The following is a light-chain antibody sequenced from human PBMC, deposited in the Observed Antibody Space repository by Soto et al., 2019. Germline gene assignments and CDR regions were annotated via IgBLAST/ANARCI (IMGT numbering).Light chain of an antibody. CDR1: QSVASN. CDR2: AAS. V-gene: IGKV3-15*01. Sequence: EIVMTQSPASLSVSPGDGATLSCRASQSVASNVAWYQQKPGQGPRLLIHAASTRAVGVPARFSGSGSGTDFTLTISSLQSEDFAVYYCQQYHNWPPQYTFGQGTKLQIK. J-gene: IGKJ2*01. CDR3: QQYHNWPPQYT.